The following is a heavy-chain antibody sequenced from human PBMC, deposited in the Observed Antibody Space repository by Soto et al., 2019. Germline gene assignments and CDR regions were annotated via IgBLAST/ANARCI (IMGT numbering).Heavy chain of an antibody. CDR2: ISPKSGGT. J-gene: IGHJ6*02. Sequence: ASVKVSCKASGYTFTGYYIHWVRQAPGQGLEWVGEISPKSGGTRYAQKLQGRVTMTTDTSTSTAYMELRSLRSDDTAVYYCARDHYDFWSGYLSLYVYYGMDVWGQGTTVTVSS. CDR3: ARDHYDFWSGYLSLYVYYGMDV. CDR1: GYTFTGYY. D-gene: IGHD3-3*01. V-gene: IGHV1-18*04.